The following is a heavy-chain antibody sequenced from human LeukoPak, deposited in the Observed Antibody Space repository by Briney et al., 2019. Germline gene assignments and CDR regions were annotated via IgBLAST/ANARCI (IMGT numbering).Heavy chain of an antibody. J-gene: IGHJ6*03. Sequence: SETLSLTCTVSGDSISSGTYYWGWIRQPPGKGLGWIGSIHYGGSTYYNPSLKSRVTISVDTSKKQFSLKLSSVTAADTALYYCARLGGVRGYYYYYMDVWGKGTTVTVSS. V-gene: IGHV4-39*01. CDR1: GDSISSGTYY. CDR2: IHYGGST. CDR3: ARLGGVRGYYYYYMDV. D-gene: IGHD3-10*01.